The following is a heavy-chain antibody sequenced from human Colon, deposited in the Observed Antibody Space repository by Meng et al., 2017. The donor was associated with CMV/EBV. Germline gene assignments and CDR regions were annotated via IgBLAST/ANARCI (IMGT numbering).Heavy chain of an antibody. CDR3: ARADHNKEFDF. D-gene: IGHD1-14*01. J-gene: IGHJ4*02. V-gene: IGHV3-66*02. Sequence: GGSLRLSCAVSGFTVSDNYMSWVRQAPGKGLEWVSVIYSGGLGHYADSVKGRFTVARDNSKNTLYLQMDSLRPEDTAVYFCARADHNKEFDFWGQGTLVTVSS. CDR2: IYSGGLG. CDR1: GFTVSDNY.